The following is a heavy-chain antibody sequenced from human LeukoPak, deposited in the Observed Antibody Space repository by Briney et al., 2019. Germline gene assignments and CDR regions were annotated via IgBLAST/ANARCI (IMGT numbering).Heavy chain of an antibody. CDR3: ARLIGEVERRTPTPRHYYYYMDV. CDR2: GDYSGGT. V-gene: IGHV4-39*07. J-gene: IGHJ6*03. Sequence: SETLSLTCTVSGDSFTSVTDYWAWIRQPPGKGLEWIATGDYSGGTYYNPSLESRVAISADMSKNQISLQLTSVTAADTAVYYCARLIGEVERRTPTPRHYYYYMDVWGKGTTVTVSS. D-gene: IGHD4-17*01. CDR1: GDSFTSVTDY.